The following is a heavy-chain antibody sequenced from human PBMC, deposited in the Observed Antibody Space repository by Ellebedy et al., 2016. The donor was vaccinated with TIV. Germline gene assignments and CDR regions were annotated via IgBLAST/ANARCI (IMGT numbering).Heavy chain of an antibody. CDR1: GFTFDDYA. V-gene: IGHV3-43*02. CDR3: AKALGDYVWGTYAIDN. CDR2: ISGDGSRT. D-gene: IGHD3-16*01. J-gene: IGHJ4*02. Sequence: PGGSLRLSCAVSGFTFDDYAMHWVRQTPGRGLEWVSLISGDGSRTYYADSVRGRFTISRANRKSSLYLQLNSLRIEDHALYYCAKALGDYVWGTYAIDNWGQGTLVTVSS.